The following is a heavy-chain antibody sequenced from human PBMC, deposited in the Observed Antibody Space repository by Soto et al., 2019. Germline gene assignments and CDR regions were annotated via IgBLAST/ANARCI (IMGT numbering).Heavy chain of an antibody. V-gene: IGHV5-51*01. J-gene: IGHJ6*02. CDR2: IYPGDSDT. Sequence: PGESLKISCKGSGYSFTSYWIGWVRQMPGKGLEWMGIIYPGDSDTRYSPSFQGQVTISADKSISTAYLQWSSLKASDTAMYYCAGRPGIAAAGTVVFYYGMDVWGQGTTVPVYS. D-gene: IGHD6-13*01. CDR1: GYSFTSYW. CDR3: AGRPGIAAAGTVVFYYGMDV.